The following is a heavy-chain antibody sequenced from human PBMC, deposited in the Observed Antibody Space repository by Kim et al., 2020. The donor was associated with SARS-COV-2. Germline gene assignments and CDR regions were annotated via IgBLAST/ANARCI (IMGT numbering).Heavy chain of an antibody. CDR3: AREPKLGSALDI. D-gene: IGHD7-27*01. V-gene: IGHV3-30*09. Sequence: GGSLRLSCVASGFTFSRYNIQWVRQAPGKGLELVAVISKDGSNKLFADSVKGRFAISRDDAKNIVYLQMNSLRTEDTAIYYCAREPKLGSALDIWGQGTMVTVSS. CDR1: GFTFSRYN. CDR2: ISKDGSNK. J-gene: IGHJ3*02.